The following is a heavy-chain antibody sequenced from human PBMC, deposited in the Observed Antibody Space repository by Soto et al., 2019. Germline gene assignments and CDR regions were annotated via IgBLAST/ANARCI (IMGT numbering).Heavy chain of an antibody. CDR2: IDQGGGEK. J-gene: IGHJ5*02. V-gene: IGHV3-7*04. CDR1: GFSFSTYW. Sequence: EVQLVESGGGLVQPGGSLRLSCAASGFSFSTYWMAWVRQAPGKGLEWVANIDQGGGEKYYVDSVRGRFTISRDNAMNSFYLQINGLGPGDPAFFYCARGGNWSAPGGQGPLVSFPP. CDR3: ARGGNWSAP. D-gene: IGHD3-10*01.